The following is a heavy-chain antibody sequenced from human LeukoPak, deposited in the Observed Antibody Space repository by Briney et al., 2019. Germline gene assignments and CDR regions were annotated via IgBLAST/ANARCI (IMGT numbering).Heavy chain of an antibody. D-gene: IGHD1-26*01. CDR2: IKPDGSDK. J-gene: IGHJ4*02. CDR1: GFTFSSHW. CDR3: ARESLVGAHFDS. V-gene: IGHV3-7*01. Sequence: PGGSLRLSCAASGFTFSSHWMSWVRQAPGKGLEWVANIKPDGSDKYYVDSVKGRFTISRDNAMNTLYLQMNSLRAEDTAIYYCARESLVGAHFDSWGQGTLVTVSS.